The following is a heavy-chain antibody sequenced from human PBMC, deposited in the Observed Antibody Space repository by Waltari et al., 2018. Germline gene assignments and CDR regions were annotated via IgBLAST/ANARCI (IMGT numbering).Heavy chain of an antibody. CDR2: INAGKGNT. D-gene: IGHD3-3*01. V-gene: IGHV1-3*01. Sequence: QVQLVQSGAEVKKTGASVKVSCKASGYTFTSYAMHWVRQAPGQRLEWMGWINAGKGNTKYSQKFQGRVTITRDTSASTAYMELSSLRSEDTAVYYCARASITIFGVVYDAFDIWGQGTMVTVSS. CDR1: GYTFTSYA. CDR3: ARASITIFGVVYDAFDI. J-gene: IGHJ3*02.